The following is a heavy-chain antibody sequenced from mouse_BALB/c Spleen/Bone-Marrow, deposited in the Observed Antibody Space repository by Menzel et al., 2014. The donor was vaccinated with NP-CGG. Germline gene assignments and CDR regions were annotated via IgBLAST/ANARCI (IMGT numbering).Heavy chain of an antibody. J-gene: IGHJ4*01. CDR3: ARDDGYYIRNAMDY. V-gene: IGHV5-17*02. CDR2: ISSGTSTI. Sequence: EVMLVESGGGLAQPGGSRKLSCAASGFTFSSFGMHWVRQAPERGLEWVAYISSGTSTIYYADTVKGRFTISRDNPKNTLFLQMTSLRSEDTAMYYCARDDGYYIRNAMDYWGQGTSVTVSS. D-gene: IGHD2-3*01. CDR1: GFTFSSFG.